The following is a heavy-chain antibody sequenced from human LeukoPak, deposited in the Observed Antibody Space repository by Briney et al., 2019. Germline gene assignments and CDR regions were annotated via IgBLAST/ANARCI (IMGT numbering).Heavy chain of an antibody. D-gene: IGHD3-10*01. CDR1: GYTLTELS. CDR3: ATEGRQLLWYDY. Sequence: ASVKVSCRVSGYTLTELSMHWVRQAPGKGLEWMGGFDPEDGETIYAQKFQGRVTMTEDTSTDTAYMELSSLRSEDTAVYYCATEGRQLLWYDYWGQGTLVTVSS. J-gene: IGHJ4*02. V-gene: IGHV1-24*01. CDR2: FDPEDGET.